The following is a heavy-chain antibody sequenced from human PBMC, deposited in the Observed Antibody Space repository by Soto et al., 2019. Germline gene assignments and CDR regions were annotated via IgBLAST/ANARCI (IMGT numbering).Heavy chain of an antibody. D-gene: IGHD4-17*01. V-gene: IGHV3-30*18. Sequence: QVQLVESGGGVVQPGRSLRLSCAASGFTFSSYGMHWVRQAPGKGLEWVAVISYDGSNKYYADSVKGRFTISRDNSKNTLYMQMNSLRAEDTSVYYCAKGLMTTVTSYFEYWGQGTLVTVSS. CDR2: ISYDGSNK. CDR1: GFTFSSYG. J-gene: IGHJ4*02. CDR3: AKGLMTTVTSYFEY.